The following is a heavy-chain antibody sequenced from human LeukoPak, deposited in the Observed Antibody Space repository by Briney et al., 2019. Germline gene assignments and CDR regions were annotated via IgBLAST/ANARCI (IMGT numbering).Heavy chain of an antibody. CDR1: GGSIGRDY. Sequence: PSETLSLTCTVSGGSIGRDYWSWIRQSPGKGLEWIGYIYYSGSTNYNTSLKSRVTISVDTSKNQFSLKLRSVTAADTAVYYCASVRRGYSYGPHDYWGQGTLVTVSS. V-gene: IGHV4-59*01. D-gene: IGHD5-18*01. CDR3: ASVRRGYSYGPHDY. CDR2: IYYSGST. J-gene: IGHJ4*02.